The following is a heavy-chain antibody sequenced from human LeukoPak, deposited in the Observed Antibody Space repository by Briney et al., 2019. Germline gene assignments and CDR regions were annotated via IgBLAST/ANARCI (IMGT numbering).Heavy chain of an antibody. CDR3: ARDGRPYYYDSSGYPPKTNSFDY. D-gene: IGHD3-22*01. CDR1: GYTFTSYG. V-gene: IGHV1-18*01. J-gene: IGHJ4*02. Sequence: ASVKVSCKASGYTFTSYGISWVRQAPGQGLEWMGWISAYNGNTNYAQKPQGRVTMTTDTSTSTAYMELRSLRSDDTAVYYCARDGRPYYYDSSGYPPKTNSFDYWGQGTLVTVSS. CDR2: ISAYNGNT.